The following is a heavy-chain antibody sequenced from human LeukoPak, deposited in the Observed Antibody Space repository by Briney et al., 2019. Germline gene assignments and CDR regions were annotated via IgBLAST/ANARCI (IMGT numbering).Heavy chain of an antibody. CDR3: ASLSPDMDV. Sequence: ASVKVSCKASGYTFTSYGISWVRQAPGQGLEWMGWISAYNGNTNYAQKFQGRVTITTDESTSTAYMELSSLRSEDTAVYYCASLSPDMDVWGKGTTVTVSS. CDR1: GYTFTSYG. V-gene: IGHV1-18*01. J-gene: IGHJ6*03. CDR2: ISAYNGNT.